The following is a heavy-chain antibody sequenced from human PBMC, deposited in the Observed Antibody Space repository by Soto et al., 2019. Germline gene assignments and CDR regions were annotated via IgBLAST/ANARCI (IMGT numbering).Heavy chain of an antibody. Sequence: ASVKVSCKASGYTFTSYDISWVRQATGQGLEWMGWMNPNSGNTGYAQKFQGRVTMTRNTSISTAYMELSSLRSEDTAVYYCATAKVSAAGSLLYDYWGQGTLVTVSS. CDR3: ATAKVSAAGSLLYDY. J-gene: IGHJ4*02. V-gene: IGHV1-8*01. CDR1: GYTFTSYD. D-gene: IGHD6-13*01. CDR2: MNPNSGNT.